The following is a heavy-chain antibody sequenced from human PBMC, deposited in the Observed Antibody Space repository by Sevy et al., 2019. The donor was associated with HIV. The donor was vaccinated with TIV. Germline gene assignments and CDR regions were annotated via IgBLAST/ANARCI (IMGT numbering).Heavy chain of an antibody. J-gene: IGHJ4*02. CDR1: GFTFSSYG. CDR3: AKDAGASIDY. CDR2: ISYDGSNK. Sequence: GGSLRLSCAASGFTFSSYGMHWVRQAPGKGLEWVAVISYDGSNKYYGDSVKGQFTISRDNSKNTRYLQLNSLTAEDTAVYYCAKDAGASIDYWGQGTLVTVSS. D-gene: IGHD2-8*02. V-gene: IGHV3-30*18.